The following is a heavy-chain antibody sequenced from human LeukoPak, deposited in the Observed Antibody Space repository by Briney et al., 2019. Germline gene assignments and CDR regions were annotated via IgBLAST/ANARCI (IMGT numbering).Heavy chain of an antibody. D-gene: IGHD2-15*01. V-gene: IGHV4-59*01. CDR1: GGSISSYY. J-gene: IGHJ3*02. CDR2: IYYSGTT. Sequence: SETLSLTCTVSGGSISSYYWSWIRQPPGKGLEWIAYIYYSGTTNYNPSLKSRVSMSLDTFRNQFSLRFDSVTAADTAVYFCARANCRGGSCYSAFDIWGQGTMVTVSS. CDR3: ARANCRGGSCYSAFDI.